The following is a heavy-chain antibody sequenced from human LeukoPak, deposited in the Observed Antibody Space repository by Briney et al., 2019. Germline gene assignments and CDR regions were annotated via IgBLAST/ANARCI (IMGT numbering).Heavy chain of an antibody. D-gene: IGHD2-2*02. V-gene: IGHV3-30*18. CDR3: AKGYCSSTSCYRGYYYYGMDV. J-gene: IGHJ6*02. CDR1: GFTFSSYV. Sequence: GGSLRLSCAASGFTFSSYVMHWVRQAPGKGLEWVAVISYDGSNKYYADSVKGRFTISRDNSKNTLYLQMNSLRAEDTAVYYCAKGYCSSTSCYRGYYYYGMDVWGQGTTVTVSS. CDR2: ISYDGSNK.